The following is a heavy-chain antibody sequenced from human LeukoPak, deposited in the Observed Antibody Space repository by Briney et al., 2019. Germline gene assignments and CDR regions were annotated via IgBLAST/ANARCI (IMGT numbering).Heavy chain of an antibody. V-gene: IGHV4-34*01. CDR2: INHSGST. J-gene: IGHJ5*02. D-gene: IGHD2-2*01. CDR1: GGSFSGYC. CDR3: ARFGSTSYYLKDWFDP. Sequence: SETLSLTCAVYGGSFSGYCWSWIRQPPGRGLGWIGEINHSGSTNYDPSLKSRVTISVDTSKNQFSLKLSSVTAADTAVYYCARFGSTSYYLKDWFDPWGQGTLVTVSS.